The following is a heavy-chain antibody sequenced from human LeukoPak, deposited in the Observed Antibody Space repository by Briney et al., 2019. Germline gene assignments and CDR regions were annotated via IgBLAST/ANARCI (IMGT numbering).Heavy chain of an antibody. Sequence: ASVKVSCKASGYTFISNDVNWVRQATGQGLEWMGWMNPENGNTGYAQKFQGRVTMTRNTSISTAYMELSSLGSEDTAVYYCARDREIVGATTRGAFDYWGQGTLVTVSS. J-gene: IGHJ4*02. V-gene: IGHV1-8*01. D-gene: IGHD1-26*01. CDR3: ARDREIVGATTRGAFDY. CDR1: GYTFISND. CDR2: MNPENGNT.